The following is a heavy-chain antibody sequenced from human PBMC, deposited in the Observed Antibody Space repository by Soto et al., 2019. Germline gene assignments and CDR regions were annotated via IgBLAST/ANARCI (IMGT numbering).Heavy chain of an antibody. CDR2: VSWNSVTI. V-gene: IGHV3-9*01. CDR1: GFNIDDHA. J-gene: IGHJ5*02. Sequence: EVQLVESGGGLTQPGWSRRLSCAASGFNIDDHAMDWVRQAPGKGLERVSGVSWNSVTINYADYVKGRFTISRDNATRTLDLQMNSLRPEDTAIYYCVRSSGSQPRAGWFDPWGQGTLVTVS. D-gene: IGHD1-26*01. CDR3: VRSSGSQPRAGWFDP.